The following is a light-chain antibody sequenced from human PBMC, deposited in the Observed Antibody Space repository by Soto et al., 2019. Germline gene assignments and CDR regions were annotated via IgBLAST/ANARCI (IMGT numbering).Light chain of an antibody. CDR2: GAT. CDR1: QSIRSH. V-gene: IGKV1-39*01. CDR3: QQIFNIPGT. J-gene: IGKJ4*01. Sequence: DIQMTQSPTSLSASVGDSVSITCRASQSIRSHLNWYQQKPGRAPKLLIFGATTLHSGVPSRFSGSGSGTDFTLAISSVQPEDAATYYCQQIFNIPGTFGGGTKVDIK.